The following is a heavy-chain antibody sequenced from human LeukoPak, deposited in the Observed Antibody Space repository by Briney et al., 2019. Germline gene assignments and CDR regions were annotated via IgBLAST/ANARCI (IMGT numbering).Heavy chain of an antibody. V-gene: IGHV1-18*01. CDR1: GGTFSGNV. J-gene: IGHJ4*02. CDR3: ARVEDYGDSYGGDY. D-gene: IGHD4-17*01. CDR2: ISAYNGNT. Sequence: ASVTVSCTASGGTFSGNVISWVRQAPGQGLEWMGWISAYNGNTNYAQKLQGRVTMTTDTSTSTAYMELRSLRSDDTAVYYCARVEDYGDSYGGDYWGQGTLVTVSS.